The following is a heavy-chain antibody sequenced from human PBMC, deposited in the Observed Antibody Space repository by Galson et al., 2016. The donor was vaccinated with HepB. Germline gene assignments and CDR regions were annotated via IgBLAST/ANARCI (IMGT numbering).Heavy chain of an antibody. CDR2: IWYDGTKK. J-gene: IGHJ4*02. Sequence: SLRLSCAASGFTISYYGMRWVRQAPGKGLEWVAVIWYDGTKKYYGDSVNGRFTISRDTSKNTLYPQMNSLRAEDIAVYYCARERPHMVHGGLDYWGPGILVTVSS. D-gene: IGHD3-10*01. CDR3: ARERPHMVHGGLDY. CDR1: GFTISYYG. V-gene: IGHV3-33*01.